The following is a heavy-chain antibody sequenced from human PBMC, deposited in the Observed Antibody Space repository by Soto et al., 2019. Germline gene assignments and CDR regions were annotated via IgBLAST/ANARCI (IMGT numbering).Heavy chain of an antibody. V-gene: IGHV4-39*02. CDR1: GGSISSSSYY. J-gene: IGHJ4*02. CDR2: IYYSGST. CDR3: ARDYDFWSGYAQYYFDY. Sequence: QLQLQESGPGLVKPSETLSLTCTVSGGSISSSSYYWGWIRQPPGKGLEWIGSIYYSGSTYYNPSLKSRVTISVDTSKNQFSLKLSSVTAADTAVYYCARDYDFWSGYAQYYFDYWAREPWSPSPQ. D-gene: IGHD3-3*01.